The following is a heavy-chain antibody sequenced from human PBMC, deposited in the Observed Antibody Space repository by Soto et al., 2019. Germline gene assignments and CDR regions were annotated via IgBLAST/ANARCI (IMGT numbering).Heavy chain of an antibody. CDR1: GFIINDHY. CDR3: VRTTYFSDRSGHIRCFEC. CDR2: SRDKAQGYSK. D-gene: IGHD3-22*01. V-gene: IGHV3-72*01. J-gene: IGHJ4*02. Sequence: LGGSLRLSCAGSGFIINDHYIYLVRQAAWNGLELVSSSRDKAQGYSKDYAAYVKGRFNTSRDDSKNSVYLQMTSRKTKDTAVYHCVRTTYFSDRSGHIRCFECWVEGTLVAICS.